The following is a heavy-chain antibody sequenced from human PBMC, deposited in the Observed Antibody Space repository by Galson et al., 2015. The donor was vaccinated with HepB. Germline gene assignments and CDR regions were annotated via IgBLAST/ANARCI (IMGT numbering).Heavy chain of an antibody. J-gene: IGHJ4*02. D-gene: IGHD3-3*01. CDR1: GGSFIDYF. Sequence: ETLSLTCGVYGGSFIDYFWSWVRQSPGKGLEWIGEISHSARTNYNPSLESRVTISVDTSKNQFSLKLNSVTAADTAVYYCARVMLQSFGIFRVPKAFDFWSQGSLVTVSS. CDR3: ARVMLQSFGIFRVPKAFDF. CDR2: ISHSART. V-gene: IGHV4-34*01.